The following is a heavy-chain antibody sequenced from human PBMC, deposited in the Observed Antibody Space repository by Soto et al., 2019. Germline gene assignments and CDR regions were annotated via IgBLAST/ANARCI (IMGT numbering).Heavy chain of an antibody. CDR1: GVIFRSYV. CDR2: TSYDGSNT. D-gene: IGHD3-16*01. Sequence: VQLVESGGGVVQPGTSLRLSCVGSGVIFRSYVIHWVRQAPGKGLEWVALTSYDGSNTYYDDSVKGRFTISRDNSRNTVELQMDSLRLEDTALYYCARWGKTGGLDVWGQGTLVSVSS. J-gene: IGHJ4*02. CDR3: ARWGKTGGLDV. V-gene: IGHV3-30*19.